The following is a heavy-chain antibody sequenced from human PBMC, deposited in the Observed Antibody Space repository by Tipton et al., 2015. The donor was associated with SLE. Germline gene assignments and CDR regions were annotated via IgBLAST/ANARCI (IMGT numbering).Heavy chain of an antibody. CDR3: ASGGHYYGSGSYLDY. CDR1: GGSFSGYY. D-gene: IGHD3-10*01. V-gene: IGHV4-34*01. Sequence: TLSLTCAVYGGSFSGYYWSWIRQPPGKGLEWIGEINHSGSTNYNPSLKSRVTISVDTSKNQFSLKLSSVTAADTAVYYCASGGHYYGSGSYLDYWGQGTLVTVSS. CDR2: INHSGST. J-gene: IGHJ4*02.